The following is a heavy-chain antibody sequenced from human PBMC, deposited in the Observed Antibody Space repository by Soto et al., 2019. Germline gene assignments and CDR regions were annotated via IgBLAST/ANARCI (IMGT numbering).Heavy chain of an antibody. D-gene: IGHD6-19*01. V-gene: IGHV3-53*01. CDR1: GFAVSSKY. Sequence: EVQLVESGGGLIQPGGSLRLSCAASGFAVSSKYMTWFREGPGEGLEWVSVIYGGGTTYYADSVKCRFTTSRDTSKMTLYLQMNSLRAEDTAVYYCVQTTGWPGCDVGGQGTLVTVSS. CDR2: IYGGGTT. J-gene: IGHJ4*02. CDR3: VQTTGWPGCDV.